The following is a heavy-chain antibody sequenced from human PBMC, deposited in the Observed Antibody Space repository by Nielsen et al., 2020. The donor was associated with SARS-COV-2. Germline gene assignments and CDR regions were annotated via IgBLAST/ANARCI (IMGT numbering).Heavy chain of an antibody. CDR3: ARRYYYDSSEHAFDI. V-gene: IGHV3-33*01. CDR1: GFTFSSYG. J-gene: IGHJ3*02. CDR2: IWYDGSNK. Sequence: GESLKISCAASGFTFSSYGMHWVRQAPGKGLEWVAVIWYDGSNKYYADSVKGRFTISRDNSKNTLYLQMNSLRAEDTALYHCARRYYYDSSEHAFDIWGQGTMVTVSS. D-gene: IGHD3-22*01.